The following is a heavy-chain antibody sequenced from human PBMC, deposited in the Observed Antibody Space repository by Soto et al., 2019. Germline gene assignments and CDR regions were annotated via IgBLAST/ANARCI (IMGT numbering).Heavy chain of an antibody. CDR2: IYPYDSDT. J-gene: IGHJ4*02. CDR3: ARHGYNMLYYDN. CDR1: GSRLTSYW. Sequence: GESLKISCQTSGSRLTSYWIGWVRQMPGKGLEWMGIIYPYDSDTRYSPSFRGQVTISADNSINTAYLQCDSLKASDTAVYFCARHGYNMLYYDNWGQGTPV. V-gene: IGHV5-51*01. D-gene: IGHD6-25*01.